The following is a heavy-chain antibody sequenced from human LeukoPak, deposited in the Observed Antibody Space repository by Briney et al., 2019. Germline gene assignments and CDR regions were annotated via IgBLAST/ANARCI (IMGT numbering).Heavy chain of an antibody. V-gene: IGHV3-73*01. J-gene: IGHJ4*02. CDR1: GFTFSGSV. CDR3: TRWYGSGSQPGY. Sequence: GGSLRLSCAASGFTFSGSVMHWVRQASGKGLEWVGRIRSKANSYATEYAASVKGRFTISRDDSKNTAYLQMNSLKTEDTAVYYCTRWYGSGSQPGYWGQGTLVTVSS. CDR2: IRSKANSYAT. D-gene: IGHD3-10*01.